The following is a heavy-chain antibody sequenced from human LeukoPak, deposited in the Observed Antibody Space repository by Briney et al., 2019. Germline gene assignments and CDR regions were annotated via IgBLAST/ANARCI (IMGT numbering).Heavy chain of an antibody. Sequence: GGSLRLSCAASGFTFSSFWMTWVRQAPGKGLEWVANIKQDGSEKYYVDSVKGRFTISRDNAKNSLYLQMNSLRAEDTAVYYCARRLGNYVADYWGQGTLVTVSS. V-gene: IGHV3-7*01. J-gene: IGHJ4*02. D-gene: IGHD1-7*01. CDR1: GFTFSSFW. CDR3: ARRLGNYVADY. CDR2: IKQDGSEK.